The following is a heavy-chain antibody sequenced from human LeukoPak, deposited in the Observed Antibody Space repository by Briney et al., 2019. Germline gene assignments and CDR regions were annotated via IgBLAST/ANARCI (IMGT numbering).Heavy chain of an antibody. D-gene: IGHD3-16*02. V-gene: IGHV1-46*01. CDR3: ARLPYRDGVAQDY. CDR1: GYTFTRYY. J-gene: IGHJ4*02. CDR2: INPISGAA. Sequence: ASVKVSCKTSGYTFTRYYMQWVRQAPGHGLEWMGIINPISGAADYAQKFQGRVTMTRDTSTSTVYMELSSLRSEDTAMYYCARLPYRDGVAQDYWGQGTLVTVSS.